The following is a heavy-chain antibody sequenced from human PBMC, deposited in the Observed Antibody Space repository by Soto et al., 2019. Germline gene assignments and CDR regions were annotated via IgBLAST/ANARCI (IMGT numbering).Heavy chain of an antibody. CDR2: IFWTNYV. Sequence: QITLKESGPTLVKPTQTLTLTCTLSGFSLRSPGVGGGWIRQTPGKALEWLALIFWTNYVRYSPSLRSRLTITKNNYQSQAVHTKTYVDPVDTGTSYYTHRRNVYRDSVAEFDYWGQGTMVSVYS. CDR1: GFSLRSPGVG. V-gene: IGHV2-5*01. J-gene: IGHJ4*02. D-gene: IGHD4-17*01. CDR3: THRRNVYRDSVAEFDY.